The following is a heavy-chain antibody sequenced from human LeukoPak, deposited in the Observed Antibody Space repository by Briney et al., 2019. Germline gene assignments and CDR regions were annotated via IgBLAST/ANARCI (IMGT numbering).Heavy chain of an antibody. Sequence: SETLSLTCTVSGGSINSGSYYWSWIRQPAGKGLEWIGRIYASGSTNYNPSLKSRVTISVDTSKNQFSLKLSSVTAADTAVYYYGRAAYSSGWYDWFDPWGQGTLVTVSS. V-gene: IGHV4-61*02. D-gene: IGHD6-19*01. CDR1: GGSINSGSYY. J-gene: IGHJ5*02. CDR2: IYASGST. CDR3: GRAAYSSGWYDWFDP.